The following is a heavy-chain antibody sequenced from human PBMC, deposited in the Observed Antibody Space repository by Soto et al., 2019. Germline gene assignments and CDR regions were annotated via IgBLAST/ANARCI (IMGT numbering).Heavy chain of an antibody. CDR1: GFTFSSYW. J-gene: IGHJ6*02. CDR2: IWYDGSNK. Sequence: GGSLRLSCAASGFTFSSYWMSWVRQAPGKGLEWVAVIWYDGSNKYYADSVKGRFTISRDNSKNTLYLQMNSLRAEDTAVYYCARDLGYGSGSYFYYYYYGMDVWGQGTTVTVSS. D-gene: IGHD3-10*01. CDR3: ARDLGYGSGSYFYYYYYGMDV. V-gene: IGHV3-33*08.